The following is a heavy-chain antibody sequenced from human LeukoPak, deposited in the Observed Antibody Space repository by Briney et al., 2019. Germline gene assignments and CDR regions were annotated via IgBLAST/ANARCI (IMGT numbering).Heavy chain of an antibody. CDR3: ARRIVVVVAGYFDY. Sequence: PSETLSLTCAVYGGSFSGYYWSWIRQPPGKGLEWIGEINHSGSTNYNPSLKSRVTISVDTSKNQLSLKLSSVTAADTAVYYCARRIVVVVAGYFDYWGQGTLVTVSS. V-gene: IGHV4-34*01. CDR2: INHSGST. CDR1: GGSFSGYY. J-gene: IGHJ4*02. D-gene: IGHD2-15*01.